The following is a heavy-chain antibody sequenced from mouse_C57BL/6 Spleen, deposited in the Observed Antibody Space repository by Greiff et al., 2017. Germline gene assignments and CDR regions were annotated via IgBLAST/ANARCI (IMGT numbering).Heavy chain of an antibody. D-gene: IGHD6-1*01. CDR1: GYTFTSYW. CDR2: IDPSDSYT. J-gene: IGHJ2*01. CDR3: ARRQLAYYFDY. V-gene: IGHV1-59*01. Sequence: QVQLQQPGAELVRPGTSVKLSCKASGYTFTSYWMHWVKQRPGQGLEWIGVIDPSDSYTNYNQKFKGKATLTVDTSSSTAYMQLSSLTSEDSAVYYCARRQLAYYFDYWGQGTTLTVSS.